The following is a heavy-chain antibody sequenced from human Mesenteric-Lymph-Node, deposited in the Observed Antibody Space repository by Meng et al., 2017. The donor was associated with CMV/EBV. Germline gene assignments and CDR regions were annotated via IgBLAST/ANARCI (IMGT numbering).Heavy chain of an antibody. Sequence: ASVKVSCKASGYTFTSYDINWVRQATGQGLEWMGWMNPNSGNTGYAQKFQGRVTMTRNTSISTAYMELSSLRSEDTAVYYCVRDRESRIYDFLTGYVLGFYFDYWGQGTLVTVSS. V-gene: IGHV1-8*01. CDR1: GYTFTSYD. CDR3: VRDRESRIYDFLTGYVLGFYFDY. CDR2: MNPNSGNT. J-gene: IGHJ4*02. D-gene: IGHD3-9*01.